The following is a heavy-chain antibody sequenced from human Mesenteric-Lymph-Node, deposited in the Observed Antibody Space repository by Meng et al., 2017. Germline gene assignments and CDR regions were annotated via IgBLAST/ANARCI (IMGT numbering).Heavy chain of an antibody. J-gene: IGHJ6*02. CDR1: GFTFGDYA. V-gene: IGHV3-49*03. CDR2: IRSKAFGGTT. Sequence: GESLKISCTASGFTFGDYAMSWFRQAPGKGLEWVGFIRSKAFGGTTEYAASVKGRLAISRDDSKNIAYLQMNSLRAEDTALYYCARDDVFYYDSSGIYGMDVWGQGTTVTVSS. D-gene: IGHD3-22*01. CDR3: ARDDVFYYDSSGIYGMDV.